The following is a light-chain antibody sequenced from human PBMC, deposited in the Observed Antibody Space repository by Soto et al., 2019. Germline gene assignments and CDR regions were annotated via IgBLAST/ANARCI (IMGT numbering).Light chain of an antibody. CDR3: QQSYNIPIT. CDR1: QSISTY. Sequence: DIQMTQTTPSLSASVGDRVTITCRASQSISTYLNWYQQKPGKAPKLLIYAASTLQSGVPSRFSGSGSGTDFTLIISSLQPEDFATFYCQQSYNIPITFAQGTRPEIK. J-gene: IGKJ5*01. V-gene: IGKV1-39*01. CDR2: AAS.